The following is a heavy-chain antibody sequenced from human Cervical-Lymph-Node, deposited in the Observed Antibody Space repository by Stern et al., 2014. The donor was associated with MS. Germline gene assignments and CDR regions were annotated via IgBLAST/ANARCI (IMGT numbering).Heavy chain of an antibody. V-gene: IGHV4-59*01. CDR1: GGSIGRSY. CDR2: IYHNGNT. D-gene: IGHD6-6*01. Sequence: QVQLQESGPGLVKPSETLSLTCTVSGGSIGRSYWSWVRQPPGKSLEWIGYIYHNGNTNYNPSLKSRVSMSVDTSKNQFSLNLTSVTAADTAVYYCTRDGRSSLSEYFQTWGQGSLVTVSS. CDR3: TRDGRSSLSEYFQT. J-gene: IGHJ1*01.